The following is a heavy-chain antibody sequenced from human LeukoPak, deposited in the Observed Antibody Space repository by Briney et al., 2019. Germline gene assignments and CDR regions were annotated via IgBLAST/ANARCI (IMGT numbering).Heavy chain of an antibody. Sequence: SETLSPTCAVYGGSFSGYYWSWIRQPPGKGLEWIGEINHSGSTNYNPSLKSRVTISVDTPKDQFSLRLSSVTAADTAVYYCARDSGYNYGPFDYWGQGTLVTVSS. CDR1: GGSFSGYY. V-gene: IGHV4-34*09. J-gene: IGHJ4*02. CDR3: ARDSGYNYGPFDY. CDR2: INHSGST. D-gene: IGHD5-18*01.